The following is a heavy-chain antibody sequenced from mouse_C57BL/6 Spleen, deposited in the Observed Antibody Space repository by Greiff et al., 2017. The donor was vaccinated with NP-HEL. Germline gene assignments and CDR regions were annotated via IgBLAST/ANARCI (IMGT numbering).Heavy chain of an antibody. CDR1: GYTFTSYW. J-gene: IGHJ2*01. CDR2: IYPGSGST. CDR3: ARTGNSSSSLDY. D-gene: IGHD1-1*01. Sequence: VQLQQSGAELVKPGASVKMSCKASGYTFTSYWITWVKQRPGQGLEWIGDIYPGSGSTNYNEKFKSKATLTVDTSSSTAYMQLSSLTSEDSAVYYCARTGNSSSSLDYWGQGTTLTVSS. V-gene: IGHV1-55*01.